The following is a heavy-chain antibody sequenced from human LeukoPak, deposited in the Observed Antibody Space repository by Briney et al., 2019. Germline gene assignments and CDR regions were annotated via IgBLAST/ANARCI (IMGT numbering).Heavy chain of an antibody. V-gene: IGHV3-33*01. Sequence: GGSLRLSCAASGFTFSGYGMHWVRQAPGKGLEWVAVIWFDGSNKYYADSVKGRFTISRDNSKNTLYLQMSSLRPEDTAVYHCVRASGPFDLWGQGTMVTVSS. CDR1: GFTFSGYG. CDR3: VRASGPFDL. CDR2: IWFDGSNK. J-gene: IGHJ3*01.